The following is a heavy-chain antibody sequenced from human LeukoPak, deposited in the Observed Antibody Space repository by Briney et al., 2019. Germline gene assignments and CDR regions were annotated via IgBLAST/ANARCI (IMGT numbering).Heavy chain of an antibody. J-gene: IGHJ5*02. V-gene: IGHV1-46*01. D-gene: IGHD3-22*01. CDR1: GYTFTSYY. Sequence: ASVKVSCKASGYTFTSYYMHWVRQAPGQGLEWMGIINPSGGSTSYAQNFQDRVTMTTEKSTSTAYMELRSLRSDDTAVYYCARRGGFFYDSSGYYYFDPWGQGTLVTVSS. CDR2: INPSGGST. CDR3: ARRGGFFYDSSGYYYFDP.